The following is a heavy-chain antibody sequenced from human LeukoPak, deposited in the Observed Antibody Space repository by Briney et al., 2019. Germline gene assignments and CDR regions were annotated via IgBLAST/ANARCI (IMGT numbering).Heavy chain of an antibody. Sequence: PGGSLRLSCAASGFTFSTYWMSWVRQAPGKGLEWVANIKGDGSEKNYVGSVKGRFTISRDNAKNSLYLQMNSLRAEDTAVYYCAKVPSFGLLYYFDYWGQGTLVTVSS. CDR1: GFTFSTYW. V-gene: IGHV3-7*01. CDR3: AKVPSFGLLYYFDY. J-gene: IGHJ4*02. CDR2: IKGDGSEK. D-gene: IGHD3/OR15-3a*01.